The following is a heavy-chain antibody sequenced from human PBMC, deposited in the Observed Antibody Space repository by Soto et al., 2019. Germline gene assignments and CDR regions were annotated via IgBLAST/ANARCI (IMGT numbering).Heavy chain of an antibody. Sequence: GASVKVSCKASGGTFSSYAISWVRQAPGQGLEWMGGIIPIFGTANYAQKFQGRVTITADESTSTAYMELSSLRSEDTAVYYCARLHYDYVRGVGAFDIWGQGTMVTVSS. CDR3: ARLHYDYVRGVGAFDI. J-gene: IGHJ3*02. CDR1: GGTFSSYA. CDR2: IIPIFGTA. V-gene: IGHV1-69*13. D-gene: IGHD3-16*01.